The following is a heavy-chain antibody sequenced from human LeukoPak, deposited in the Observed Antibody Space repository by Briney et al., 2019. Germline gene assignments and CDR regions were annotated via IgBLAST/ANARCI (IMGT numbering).Heavy chain of an antibody. D-gene: IGHD3-3*01. CDR2: IYHSGST. V-gene: IGHV4-38-2*02. J-gene: IGHJ6*03. CDR1: GYSISSGYY. CDR3: ARESGYPPYYYYYYMDV. Sequence: SETLSLTRAVSGYSISSGYYWGWIRQPPGKGLEWIGSIYHSGSTYYNPSLKSRVTISVDTSKNQFSLKLSSVTAADTAVYYCARESGYPPYYYYYYMDVWGKGTTVTVSS.